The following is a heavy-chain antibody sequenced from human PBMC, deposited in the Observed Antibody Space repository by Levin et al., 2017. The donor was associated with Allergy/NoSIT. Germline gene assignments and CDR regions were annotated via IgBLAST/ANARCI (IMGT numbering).Heavy chain of an antibody. CDR2: INWNGGSI. CDR3: AKDIAKAAVDFYYMDG. D-gene: IGHD6-19*01. J-gene: IGHJ6*03. CDR1: GFTFDDYV. Sequence: PGGSLRLSCAASGFTFDDYVMHWVRQAPGKGLEWVAGINWNGGSIGYADSVEGRFTISRDNAKNSLFLQMKSLRTEDTALYFCAKDIAKAAVDFYYMDGWGKGTTVTVSS. V-gene: IGHV3-9*01.